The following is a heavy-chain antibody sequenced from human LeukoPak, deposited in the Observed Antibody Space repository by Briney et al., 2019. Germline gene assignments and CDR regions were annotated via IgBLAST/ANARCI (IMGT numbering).Heavy chain of an antibody. V-gene: IGHV4-59*01. CDR2: NYYSGST. CDR1: GGSISSYY. J-gene: IGHJ4*02. Sequence: PSETLSLTCTVSGGSISSYYWSWIRQPPGKGLEWIAYNYYSGSTNYNPSLKSRVTISVDTSKNQFSLKLSSVTAADTAVYYCARRYGSGSSGTFDYWGQGTLVTVSS. CDR3: ARRYGSGSSGTFDY. D-gene: IGHD3-10*01.